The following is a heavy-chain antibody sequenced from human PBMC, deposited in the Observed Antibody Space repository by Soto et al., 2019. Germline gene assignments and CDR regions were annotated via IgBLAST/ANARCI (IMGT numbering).Heavy chain of an antibody. CDR3: ARVLKSSWYIQNFDY. CDR2: INPESGDT. J-gene: IGHJ4*02. CDR1: GYTFTDYY. Sequence: GASVKVSCKASGYTFTDYYMHWVRQAPGQGLEWMGWINPESGDTDYAQKFQGRVTMTRDTSISTAYMELSRLRSDDSAVYYCARVLKSSWYIQNFDYWGQGTLVTVSS. D-gene: IGHD6-13*01. V-gene: IGHV1-2*02.